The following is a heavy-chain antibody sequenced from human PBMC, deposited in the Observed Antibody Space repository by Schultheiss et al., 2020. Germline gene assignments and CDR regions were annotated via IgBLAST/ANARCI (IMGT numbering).Heavy chain of an antibody. CDR2: IYTSGST. J-gene: IGHJ6*02. V-gene: IGHV4-4*07. CDR1: GGSISSYY. Sequence: SETLSLTCTVSGGSISSYYWSWIRQPAGKGLEWIGRIYTSGSTYYNPSLKSRVTISVDTSKNHFSLKLSSVTAADTAVYYCSRGGDDGWRDNYYGMDLWGEGTTVTV. CDR3: SRGGDDGWRDNYYGMDL. D-gene: IGHD3-16*01.